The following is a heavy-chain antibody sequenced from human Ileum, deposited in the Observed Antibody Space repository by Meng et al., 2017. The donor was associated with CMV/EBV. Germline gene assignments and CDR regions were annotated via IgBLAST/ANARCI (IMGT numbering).Heavy chain of an antibody. CDR2: ISYDGFNK. D-gene: IGHD5-18*01. CDR1: GFTFSTYA. V-gene: IGHV3-30-3*01. Sequence: GGSLRLSCAASGFTFSTYAMHLVRQAPGKGPEWVAVISYDGFNKYYADSVKGRFTISRDNSKNTLYLQMNSLRAEDTAVYYCARDPHGMVKSGCYYGMDVWGQGTTVTVSS. CDR3: ARDPHGMVKSGCYYGMDV. J-gene: IGHJ6*02.